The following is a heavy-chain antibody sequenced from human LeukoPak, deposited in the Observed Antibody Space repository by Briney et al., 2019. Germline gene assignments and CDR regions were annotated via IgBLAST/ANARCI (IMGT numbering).Heavy chain of an antibody. CDR1: GYTFTGYY. Sequence: GASVKVSCKASGYTFTGYYMHWVRQAPGQGLEWMGWINPNSGGTNYAQKFQGRVTMTRDTSISTAYMELSRLRSDDTAVYYCARGHKGQLDDNYYYMDVWGKGTTVTVSS. V-gene: IGHV1-2*02. CDR2: INPNSGGT. D-gene: IGHD6-6*01. J-gene: IGHJ6*03. CDR3: ARGHKGQLDDNYYYMDV.